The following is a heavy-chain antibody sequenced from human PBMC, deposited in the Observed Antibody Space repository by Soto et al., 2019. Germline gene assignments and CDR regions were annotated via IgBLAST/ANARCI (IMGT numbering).Heavy chain of an antibody. CDR2: ISAYNGNT. Sequence: QVQLVQSGAEVKKPGASVKVSCKASGYTFTSYGISWVRQAPGQGLEWMGWISAYNGNTNYAQKLQGRVTMTTDTSTSTAYMELRSLRSDDTVVYYCARVPQVFDFWSGNEGWYFDLWGRGTLVTVSS. J-gene: IGHJ2*01. V-gene: IGHV1-18*01. D-gene: IGHD3-3*01. CDR3: ARVPQVFDFWSGNEGWYFDL. CDR1: GYTFTSYG.